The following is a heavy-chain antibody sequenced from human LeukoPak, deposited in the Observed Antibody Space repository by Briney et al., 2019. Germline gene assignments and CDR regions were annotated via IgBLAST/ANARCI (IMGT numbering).Heavy chain of an antibody. CDR3: AKRTGGGDFDY. CDR1: GFTFSTSA. D-gene: IGHD3-16*01. J-gene: IGHJ4*02. V-gene: IGHV3-23*01. CDR2: IDGSGGST. Sequence: PGGSLRLSCVVSGFTFSTSAMNWVRQAPGKGLECVSFIDGSGGSTYYAESVKGRFTISRDNSKNTLFLQMNSLRADDTAVYYCAKRTGGGDFDYWGQGTLVTVSS.